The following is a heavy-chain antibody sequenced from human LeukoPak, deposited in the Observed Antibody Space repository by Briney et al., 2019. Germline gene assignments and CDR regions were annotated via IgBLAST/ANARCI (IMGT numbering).Heavy chain of an antibody. D-gene: IGHD6-19*01. V-gene: IGHV4-59*12. CDR1: GGSISSYY. CDR3: TRRAGTDSNGAFDI. Sequence: SETLSLTCTVSGGSISSYYWSWIRQPPGKGLEWIGYIYYSGSTNYNPSLKSRVTISVDTSKNQFSLKLSSVTAADTAVYYCTRRAGTDSNGAFDIWGQGTMVTVSS. J-gene: IGHJ3*02. CDR2: IYYSGST.